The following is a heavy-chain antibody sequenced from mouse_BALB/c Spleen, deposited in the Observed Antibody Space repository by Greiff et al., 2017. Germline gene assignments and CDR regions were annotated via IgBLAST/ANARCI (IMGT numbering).Heavy chain of an antibody. D-gene: IGHD2-2*01. J-gene: IGHJ4*01. CDR1: GYSITSDYA. CDR3: ARSPIYYGYDRGAMDY. V-gene: IGHV3-2*02. CDR2: ISYSGST. Sequence: EVKLMESGPGLVKPSQSLSLTCTVTGYSITSDYAWNWIRQFPGNKLEWMGYISYSGSTSYNPSLKSRISITRDTSKNQFFLQLNSVTTEDTATYYCARSPIYYGYDRGAMDYWGQGTSVTVSS.